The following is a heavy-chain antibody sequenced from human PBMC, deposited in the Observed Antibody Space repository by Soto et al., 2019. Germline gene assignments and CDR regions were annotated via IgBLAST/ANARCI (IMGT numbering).Heavy chain of an antibody. CDR3: AKEKRPIRYFDWLGGYGMDV. J-gene: IGHJ6*02. D-gene: IGHD3-9*01. V-gene: IGHV3-30*18. Sequence: VGSLRLSCAASGFTFSSYGMHWVRQAPGKGLEWVAVISYDGSNKYYADSVKGRFTISRDNSKNTLYLQMNSLRAEDTAVYYCAKEKRPIRYFDWLGGYGMDVWGQGTTVTVSS. CDR2: ISYDGSNK. CDR1: GFTFSSYG.